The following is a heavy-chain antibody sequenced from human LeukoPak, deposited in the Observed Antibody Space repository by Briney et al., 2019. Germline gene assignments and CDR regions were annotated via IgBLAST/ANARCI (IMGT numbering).Heavy chain of an antibody. V-gene: IGHV4-34*01. D-gene: IGHD4-17*01. CDR2: INHSGST. J-gene: IGHJ5*02. Sequence: SETLSLTCTVSGGSISSYYWSWIRQPPGKGLEWIGEINHSGSTNYNPSLKSRVTISVDTSKNQFSLKLSSVTAADTAVYYCASLTTVTTLGGLAWFDPWGQGTLVTVSS. CDR3: ASLTTVTTLGGLAWFDP. CDR1: GGSISSYY.